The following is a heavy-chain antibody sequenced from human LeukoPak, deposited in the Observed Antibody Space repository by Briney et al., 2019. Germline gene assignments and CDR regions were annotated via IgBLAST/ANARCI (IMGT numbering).Heavy chain of an antibody. CDR2: ISSSGSTI. CDR3: ASLAYCGGDCYVEYFQH. CDR1: GFTFSSYE. Sequence: HPGGSLRLSCAASGFTFSSYEMNWVRQAPGKGLEWVSYISSSGSTIYYEDSVKGRFTISRDNAKNSLYLQMNSLRAEDTAVYYCASLAYCGGDCYVEYFQHWGQGTLVTVSS. D-gene: IGHD2-21*02. V-gene: IGHV3-48*03. J-gene: IGHJ1*01.